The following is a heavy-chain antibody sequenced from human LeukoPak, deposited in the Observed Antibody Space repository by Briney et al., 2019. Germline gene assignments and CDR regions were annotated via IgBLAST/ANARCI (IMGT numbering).Heavy chain of an antibody. V-gene: IGHV4-38-2*02. CDR1: GYSISSGYY. D-gene: IGHD2-2*01. Sequence: SETLSLTCTVSGYSISSGYYWGWIRQPPGKGLEWLGTMHPTGVSYYHPSLKSRVTVSLDTSKNQFSLKLISVTAADTAVYYCARRGYQPPHYYVDVWGKGTAVTVSS. CDR2: MHPTGVS. J-gene: IGHJ6*03. CDR3: ARRGYQPPHYYVDV.